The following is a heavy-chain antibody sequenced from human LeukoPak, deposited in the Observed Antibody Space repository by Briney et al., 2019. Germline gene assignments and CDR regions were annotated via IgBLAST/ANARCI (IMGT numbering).Heavy chain of an antibody. Sequence: GGSLRLSCAASGFTFTTYGMNWVRQGPGKGPEWVSSISSGSSYIYYADSLKGRFTISRDDAKNSLYLQMNSLRDEDTAVYYCARYCGSSRCPFYYHMDVWGKGTTVTVSS. V-gene: IGHV3-21*01. CDR3: ARYCGSSRCPFYYHMDV. CDR2: ISSGSSYI. J-gene: IGHJ6*03. CDR1: GFTFTTYG. D-gene: IGHD2-2*01.